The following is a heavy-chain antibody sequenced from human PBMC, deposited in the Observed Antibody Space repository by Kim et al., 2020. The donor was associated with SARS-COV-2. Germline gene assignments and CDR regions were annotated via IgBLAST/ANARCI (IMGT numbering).Heavy chain of an antibody. D-gene: IGHD6-13*01. J-gene: IGHJ4*02. CDR3: AASWGSWYGDY. Sequence: GGSLRLSCAASGFTFSSYGMHWVRQAPGKGLEWVAVISYDGSNKYYADSVMGRFTISRDNSKNTLYLQMNSLRAEDTAVYYCAASWGSWYGDYWGQGTLVTVSS. CDR1: GFTFSSYG. CDR2: ISYDGSNK. V-gene: IGHV3-30*03.